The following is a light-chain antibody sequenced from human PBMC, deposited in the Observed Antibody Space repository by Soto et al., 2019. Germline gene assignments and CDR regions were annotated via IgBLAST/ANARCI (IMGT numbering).Light chain of an antibody. CDR1: SSDVGGYKY. CDR3: RAYTSFKTLV. V-gene: IGLV2-14*01. J-gene: IGLJ1*01. Sequence: QSALTQPASVSESPGQSITISCTGSSSDVGGYKYVSWYQQHPGKAPKLLIYDVTNRPSGVSNRFSGSKSGYTASLTISGLESEAEYDYYCRAYTSFKTLVFGTGTKLTVL. CDR2: DVT.